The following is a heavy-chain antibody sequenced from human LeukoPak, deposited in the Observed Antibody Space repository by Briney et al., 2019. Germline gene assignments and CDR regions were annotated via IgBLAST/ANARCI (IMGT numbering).Heavy chain of an antibody. D-gene: IGHD3-22*01. Sequence: PGGSLRLSCAASGFAFDDYAMHWVRQAPGKGLEWVSGISGSGGSTYYADSVKGRFTISRDNSKNTLYLQMNSLRAEDTAAYYCATDSYDSSGYYLYYFDYWGQGTLVTVSS. V-gene: IGHV3-23*01. J-gene: IGHJ4*02. CDR2: ISGSGGST. CDR1: GFAFDDYA. CDR3: ATDSYDSSGYYLYYFDY.